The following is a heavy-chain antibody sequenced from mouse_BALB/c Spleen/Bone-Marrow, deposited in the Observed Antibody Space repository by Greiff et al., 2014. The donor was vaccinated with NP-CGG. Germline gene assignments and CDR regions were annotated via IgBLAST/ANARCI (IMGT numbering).Heavy chain of an antibody. CDR3: ARSGYYGSSYFDY. V-gene: IGHV1-20*02. D-gene: IGHD1-1*01. CDR1: GYSFTGYF. CDR2: INPYNGDT. J-gene: IGHJ2*01. Sequence: EVKLMESGPELVKPRASVKISCKASGYSFTGYFMNWVMQSHGKSLEWIGRINPYNGDTFYNQKFEGKATLTVDKSSSTAHMELRSLASEDSAVYYCARSGYYGSSYFDYWGQGTTLTVSS.